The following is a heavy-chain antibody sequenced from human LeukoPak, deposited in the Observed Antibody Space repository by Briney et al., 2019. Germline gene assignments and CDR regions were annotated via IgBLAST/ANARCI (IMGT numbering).Heavy chain of an antibody. V-gene: IGHV3-21*01. CDR3: ASYSYGLSDY. CDR2: ISSSSSCI. CDR1: GFTFSSYS. J-gene: IGHJ4*02. D-gene: IGHD5-18*01. Sequence: GGSLRLSCAASGFTFSSYSMNWVRQAPGKGLEWVSSISSSSSCIYYADSVKGRFTISRDNAKNSLYLQMNSLRAEDTAVYCCASYSYGLSDYWGQGTLVTVSS.